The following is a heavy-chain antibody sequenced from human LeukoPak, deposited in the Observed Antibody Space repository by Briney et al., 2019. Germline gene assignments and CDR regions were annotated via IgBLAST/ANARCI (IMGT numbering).Heavy chain of an antibody. J-gene: IGHJ4*02. Sequence: ASVKVSCKASGYTFIGFYMHWVRQAPGQGLEWMGIINPSGGSTSYAQKFQGRVTMTRDTSTSTVYMELSSLRSEDTAVYYCARVPSRELPTDYWGQGTLVTVSS. CDR2: INPSGGST. CDR1: GYTFIGFY. D-gene: IGHD2-15*01. CDR3: ARVPSRELPTDY. V-gene: IGHV1-46*01.